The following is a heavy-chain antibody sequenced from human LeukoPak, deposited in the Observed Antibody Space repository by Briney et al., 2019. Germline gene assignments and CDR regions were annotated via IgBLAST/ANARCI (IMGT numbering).Heavy chain of an antibody. J-gene: IGHJ4*02. Sequence: SETLSLTCTVSGGSISSYYWNWIRQPPGKGLEWIGYVYYSGSTNYNPSLKSRVTISVDTSKIQFSLKLSSVTAADTAVYYCARSSRRDGYNFYYWGQGTLVTVSS. V-gene: IGHV4-59*01. CDR2: VYYSGST. D-gene: IGHD5-24*01. CDR3: ARSSRRDGYNFYY. CDR1: GGSISSYY.